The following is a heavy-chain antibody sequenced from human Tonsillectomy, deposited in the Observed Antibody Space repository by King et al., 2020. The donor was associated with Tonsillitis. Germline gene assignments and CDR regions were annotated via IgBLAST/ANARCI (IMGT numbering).Heavy chain of an antibody. Sequence: LQLQESGPGLVKPSETLSLTCTVSGASISSNSYYWGWIRQPPGKGLEWIGSIYYSGSTYYNASLKSRVTISVDTSKNQFSLRLSSVTAADTAVYFCARLYYDYHWGTYRHFDYWGQGTLVTVSS. CDR3: ARLYYDYHWGTYRHFDY. V-gene: IGHV4-39*01. D-gene: IGHD3-16*02. J-gene: IGHJ4*02. CDR1: GASISSNSYY. CDR2: IYYSGST.